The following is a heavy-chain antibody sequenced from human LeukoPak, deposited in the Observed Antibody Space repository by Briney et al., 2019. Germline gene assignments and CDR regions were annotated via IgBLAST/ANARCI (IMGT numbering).Heavy chain of an antibody. J-gene: IGHJ3*02. V-gene: IGHV3-53*01. CDR2: IYSGGDT. CDR3: ASTYGDYGDSGAFDI. CDR1: GLTVSSNC. D-gene: IGHD4-17*01. Sequence: PGGSLRLSCAASGLTVSSNCMSWVRQAPGKGLEWVSFIYSGGDTYYADSVKGRFTISRDNSKNTFHLQMNSLRAEDTAVYYCASTYGDYGDSGAFDIWGQGTMVTVSS.